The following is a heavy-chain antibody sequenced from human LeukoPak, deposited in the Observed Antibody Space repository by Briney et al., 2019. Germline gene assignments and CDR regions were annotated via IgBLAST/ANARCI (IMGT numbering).Heavy chain of an antibody. CDR3: ARDVWELERPPYYMDV. V-gene: IGHV6-1*01. CDR2: TYYRSKWYN. J-gene: IGHJ6*03. D-gene: IGHD1-1*01. CDR1: GDSVSSNSAA. Sequence: SQTLSLTCAISGDSVSSNSAAWNWIRQSPSRGLEWLGRTYYRSKWYNDYAVSVKSRITINPDTSKNQFSLQLNSVAPEDTAVYYCARDVWELERPPYYMDVWGKGTTVTVSS.